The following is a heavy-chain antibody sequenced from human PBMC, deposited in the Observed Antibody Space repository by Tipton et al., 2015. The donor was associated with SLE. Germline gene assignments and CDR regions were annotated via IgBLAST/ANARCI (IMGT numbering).Heavy chain of an antibody. CDR2: IIPIFGTT. Sequence: QLVQSGAEVKNPGSSVKVSCKASGGTFNSYAISWVRQTPGQGLEWMGGIIPIFGTTDYAQKFQGRVTIITDKSTSTAYMELSSLRSEDTAIYCCATGRLGYYYYDMDVWGKGSSVTVSS. CDR1: GGTFNSYA. V-gene: IGHV1-69*06. J-gene: IGHJ6*03. CDR3: ATGRLGYYYYDMDV. D-gene: IGHD3-16*01.